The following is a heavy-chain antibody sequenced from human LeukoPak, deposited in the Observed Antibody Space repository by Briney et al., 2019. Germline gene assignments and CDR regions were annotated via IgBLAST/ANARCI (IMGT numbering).Heavy chain of an antibody. D-gene: IGHD6-19*01. CDR2: FGTGGDA. V-gene: IGHV3-13*04. CDR3: ARGGWSHDNRYFDL. J-gene: IGHJ2*01. CDR1: GFTFSSHD. Sequence: PGGSLRLSCAASGFTFSSHDMHWVRQAAGRGLEWVSGFGTGGDAYYPGSVKGRFTISREDAKNSLYLQMNSLRDGDTAVYYCARGGWSHDNRYFDLWGRGTLVTVSS.